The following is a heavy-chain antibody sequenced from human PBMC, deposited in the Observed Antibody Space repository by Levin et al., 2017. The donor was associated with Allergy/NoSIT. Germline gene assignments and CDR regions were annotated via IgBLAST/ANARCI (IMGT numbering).Heavy chain of an antibody. D-gene: IGHD5-12*01. J-gene: IGHJ2*01. Sequence: SVKVSCKASGGTFSSYAISWVRQAPGQGLEWMGGIIPIFGTANYAQKFQGRVTITADESTSTAYMELSSLRSEDTAVYYCARTALLYVDIVATIFWYFDLWGRGTLVTVSS. CDR2: IIPIFGTA. CDR3: ARTALLYVDIVATIFWYFDL. CDR1: GGTFSSYA. V-gene: IGHV1-69*13.